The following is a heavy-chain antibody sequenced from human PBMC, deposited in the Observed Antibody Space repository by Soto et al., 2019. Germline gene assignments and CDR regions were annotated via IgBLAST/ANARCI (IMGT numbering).Heavy chain of an antibody. Sequence: GGSLRLSCAASGFTFSNAWMNWVRQAPGKGLEWVGRIKSKTDGGTTDYAAPVKGRFTISRDDSKNTLYLQMNSLKTEDPALYSCTTDAHTGYDGFDYWGQGTLATVPS. CDR1: GFTFSNAW. CDR3: TTDAHTGYDGFDY. CDR2: IKSKTDGGTT. V-gene: IGHV3-15*07. J-gene: IGHJ4*02. D-gene: IGHD5-12*01.